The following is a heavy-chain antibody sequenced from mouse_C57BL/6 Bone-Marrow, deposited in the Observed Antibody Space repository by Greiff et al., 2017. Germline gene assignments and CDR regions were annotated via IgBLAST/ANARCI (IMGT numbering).Heavy chain of an antibody. D-gene: IGHD4-1*01. CDR3: ALTGKDYAMDY. CDR2: IYPGSGST. J-gene: IGHJ4*01. V-gene: IGHV1-55*01. CDR1: GYTFTSYW. Sequence: QVQLQQSGAELVKPGASVKMSCKASGYTFTSYWITWVKQRPGQGLEWIGDIYPGSGSTNYNEKFKSKATLTVDTSSSTAYMQLSSLTSEDAAVYYCALTGKDYAMDYWGQGTSVTVSS.